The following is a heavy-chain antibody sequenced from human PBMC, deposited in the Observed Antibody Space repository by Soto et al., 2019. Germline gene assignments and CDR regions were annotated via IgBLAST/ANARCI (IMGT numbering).Heavy chain of an antibody. J-gene: IGHJ6*01. CDR2: ILPVFGMV. CDR1: RGTFNTSP. V-gene: IGHV1-69*01. Sequence: QVQLAQSGAEVKKPGSSVRVSCQTSRGTFNTSPISWMRQAPGQGLEWLGDILPVFGMVNYAQQFQDRLNSTAEESTPSVCMEVRRLAQEDTAVYFCATPHLRGGHYDLRSPPTASLSDYGVGVCGQGTTVIVSS. D-gene: IGHD3-3*01. CDR3: ATPHLRGGHYDLRSPPTASLSDYGVGV.